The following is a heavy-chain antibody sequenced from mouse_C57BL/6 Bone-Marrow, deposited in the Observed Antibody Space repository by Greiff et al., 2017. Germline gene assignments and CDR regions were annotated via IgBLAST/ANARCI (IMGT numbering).Heavy chain of an antibody. J-gene: IGHJ1*03. Sequence: VQLQQSGPELVKPGASVKIPCKASGYTFTDYNMDWVKQSHGKSLEWIGDINPNNGGTIYNQKFKGKATLTVDKSSSTAYMELRSLTSAYTAVYYCARWPRGYFDVWGTGTTVTVSS. V-gene: IGHV1-18*01. CDR1: GYTFTDYN. CDR3: ARWPRGYFDV. CDR2: INPNNGGT.